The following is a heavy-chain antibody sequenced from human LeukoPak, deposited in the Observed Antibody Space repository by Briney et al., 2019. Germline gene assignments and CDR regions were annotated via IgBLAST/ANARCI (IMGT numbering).Heavy chain of an antibody. Sequence: QPGGSLRLSCAASGFTFNSYSMNWVRQAPGKGLEWVSYISSSSSTIYYADSVKGRFTISRDNAKNSLYLQMNSLRAEDTAVYYCARDVCDYGDYAFDIWGQGTMVTVSS. CDR1: GFTFNSYS. J-gene: IGHJ3*02. CDR2: ISSSSSTI. V-gene: IGHV3-48*01. D-gene: IGHD4-17*01. CDR3: ARDVCDYGDYAFDI.